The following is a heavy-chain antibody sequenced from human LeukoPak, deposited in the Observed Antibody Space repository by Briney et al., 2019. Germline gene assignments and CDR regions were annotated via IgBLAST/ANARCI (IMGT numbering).Heavy chain of an antibody. CDR1: GFSLSTSGMC. CDR2: IDWDDDK. V-gene: IGHV2-70*01. D-gene: IGHD2-15*01. J-gene: IGHJ4*02. CDR3: ARIRLGSSHYYFDY. Sequence: ESGPALVKPTQTLTLTCTFSGFSLSTSGMCVSWIRQPPGKALEWLALIDWDDDKYYSTSLKTRLTISKDTSKNQVILTVTNMDPVDTATYYCARIRLGSSHYYFDYWGQGTLVTVSS.